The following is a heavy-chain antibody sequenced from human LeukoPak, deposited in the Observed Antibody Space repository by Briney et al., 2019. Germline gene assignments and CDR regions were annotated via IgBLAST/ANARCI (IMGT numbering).Heavy chain of an antibody. CDR1: GYTFTGYY. CDR2: INPNSGGT. J-gene: IGHJ5*02. V-gene: IGHV1-2*06. D-gene: IGHD6-13*01. Sequence: ASVKVSCKASGYTFTGYYMHWVRQAPGQGLEWMGRINPNSGGTNYAQKFQGRVTMTRDTSISTAYMELSRLRSDDTAVYYCARDGPTYSSSWWFDPWGQGTLVTVSS. CDR3: ARDGPTYSSSWWFDP.